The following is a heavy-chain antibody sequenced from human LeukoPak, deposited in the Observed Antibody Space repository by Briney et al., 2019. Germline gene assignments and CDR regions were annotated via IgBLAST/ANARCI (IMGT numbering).Heavy chain of an antibody. D-gene: IGHD2-21*01. V-gene: IGHV1-8*03. CDR3: AREFLDYGMDV. CDR2: MNPNSGNT. Sequence: ASVKVSCKASGYTFTSYDINWVRQATGQGLEWMGWMNPNSGNTGYAQKFQGRVTITRNTSISTAYMELSSLRSEDTAVYYCAREFLDYGMDVWGQGTTVTVSS. CDR1: GYTFTSYD. J-gene: IGHJ6*02.